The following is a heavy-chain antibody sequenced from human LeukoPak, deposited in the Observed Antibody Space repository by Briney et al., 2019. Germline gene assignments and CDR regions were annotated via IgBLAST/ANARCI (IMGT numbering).Heavy chain of an antibody. V-gene: IGHV4-59*11. CDR2: IHYSGST. Sequence: SETLSLTCTVSGGSISGHFWSWIRQPPGKGLELTGHIHYSGSTFYKPSLKSRVTISLDSSRNQFSLRLTSVTAADTAVYYCARFYSECSDDSCYLDYWGQGTLVTVSS. J-gene: IGHJ4*02. D-gene: IGHD3-22*01. CDR3: ARFYSECSDDSCYLDY. CDR1: GGSISGHF.